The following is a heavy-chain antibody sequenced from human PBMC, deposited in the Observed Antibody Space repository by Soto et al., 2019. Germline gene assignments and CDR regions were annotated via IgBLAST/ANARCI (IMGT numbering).Heavy chain of an antibody. V-gene: IGHV3-30*18. D-gene: IGHD3-16*01. Sequence: GGSLRLSCVASGFTFSSYGIHWVRQAPGRGLEWVAVISYDGSNKYYADSVKGRFTISRDKNTLYLQMNSLRAEDTAVYYCAKERYGQLYLEDYGMDVWGQGTTVTVSS. J-gene: IGHJ6*02. CDR3: AKERYGQLYLEDYGMDV. CDR2: ISYDGSNK. CDR1: GFTFSSYG.